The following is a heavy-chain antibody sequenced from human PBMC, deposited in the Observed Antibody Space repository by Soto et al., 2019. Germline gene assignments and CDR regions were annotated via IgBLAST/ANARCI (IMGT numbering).Heavy chain of an antibody. CDR1: GFXXXXXA. D-gene: IGHD6-19*01. J-gene: IGHJ5*02. CDR3: AKDLDSSGWYGDNWFDP. CDR2: ISGSGGST. Sequence: EVQLLESGGGLXXPGGSXXLSCAASGFXXXXXAMSXXXQAPGKGLEWVSAISGSGGSTYYADSVKGRFTISRDNSKNTLYLQMNSLRAEDTAVYYCAKDLDSSGWYGDNWFDPWGQGTLVTVSS. V-gene: IGHV3-23*01.